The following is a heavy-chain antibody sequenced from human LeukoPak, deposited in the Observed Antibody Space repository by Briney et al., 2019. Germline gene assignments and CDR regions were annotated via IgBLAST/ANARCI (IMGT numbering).Heavy chain of an antibody. D-gene: IGHD3-9*01. J-gene: IGHJ4*02. V-gene: IGHV3-9*01. CDR1: GFTFDDYA. CDR2: ISWNSGSI. CDR3: AKDTHYDILTGRGSDY. Sequence: HPGGSLRLSCAASGFTFDDYAMHWVRQAPGKGLEWVSGISWNSGSIGYADSVKGRFTISRDNAKNSLYLQMNSLRAEDTALYYCAKDTHYDILTGRGSDYWGQGTLVTVSS.